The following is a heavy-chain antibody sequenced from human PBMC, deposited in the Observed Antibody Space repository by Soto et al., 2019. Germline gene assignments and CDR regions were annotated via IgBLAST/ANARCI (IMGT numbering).Heavy chain of an antibody. J-gene: IGHJ4*02. Sequence: EVQLLESGGGLVQPGGSLRLSCVASGFTFSSYAMSWVRQAPGKGLEWVSGISGSGGTANYADSVKGRFTISRDNSKDTLYLQMDSLRAEDTAVYYCAPNYYDGLGLGYWGQGTLVTVSS. CDR3: APNYYDGLGLGY. D-gene: IGHD3-22*01. V-gene: IGHV3-23*01. CDR2: ISGSGGTA. CDR1: GFTFSSYA.